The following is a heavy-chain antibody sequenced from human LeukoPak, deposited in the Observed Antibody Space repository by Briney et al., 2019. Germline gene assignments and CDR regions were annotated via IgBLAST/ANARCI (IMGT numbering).Heavy chain of an antibody. CDR2: LNHSGST. CDR1: GGSFSGYY. J-gene: IGHJ4*02. D-gene: IGHD2-2*01. V-gene: IGHV4-34*01. CDR3: ARRYRGYCSSTSCYYSVGLDY. Sequence: SETLSLTCAVYGGSFSGYYWSWIRQPPGKGLEWIGELNHSGSTNYNPSLKSRVTISVDTSKNQFSLKLSSVTAADTAVYYCARRYRGYCSSTSCYYSVGLDYWGQGTLVTVSS.